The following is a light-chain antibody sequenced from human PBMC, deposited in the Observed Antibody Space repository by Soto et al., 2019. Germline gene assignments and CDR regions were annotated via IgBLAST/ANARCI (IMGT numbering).Light chain of an antibody. Sequence: PGEGATLSCRASHSVNGNYLAWYQQKPGLAPRLLIYAASTRASGIPDRFNGSGSGTDLSLTITGLEPEDFAVYSCQQYGSSPLTFGGGTKVDI. CDR1: HSVNGNY. J-gene: IGKJ4*01. CDR2: AAS. V-gene: IGKV3-20*01. CDR3: QQYGSSPLT.